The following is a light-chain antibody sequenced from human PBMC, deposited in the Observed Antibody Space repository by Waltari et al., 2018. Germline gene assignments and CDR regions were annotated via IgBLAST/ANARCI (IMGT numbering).Light chain of an antibody. J-gene: IGLJ1*01. V-gene: IGLV3-21*04. CDR3: HVWHPDVDPGV. CDR1: NIGSYS. CDR2: YDS. Sequence: SYVLTQPPSVSVAPGETARITCGGDNIGSYSVHWYQQRPGQAPMLVIYYDSDWPSGLPERFSGSNSGNTATLTISRVEAGDEAKYYCHVWHPDVDPGVFGTGTDVTVL.